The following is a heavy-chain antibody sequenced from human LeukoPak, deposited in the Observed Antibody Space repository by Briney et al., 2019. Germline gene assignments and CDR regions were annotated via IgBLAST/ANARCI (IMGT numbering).Heavy chain of an antibody. CDR1: GGSISSYY. Sequence: SETLSLTCTVSGGSISSYYWSWIRQPPGKGLEWIGYIYYSGSTYYNPSLKSRVTISIDTSKNQFSLKLTSVTAADTAVYYCARDRRYNTAPHDAFDIWGQGTVVTVSS. J-gene: IGHJ3*02. CDR3: ARDRRYNTAPHDAFDI. V-gene: IGHV4-59*12. CDR2: IYYSGST. D-gene: IGHD1-14*01.